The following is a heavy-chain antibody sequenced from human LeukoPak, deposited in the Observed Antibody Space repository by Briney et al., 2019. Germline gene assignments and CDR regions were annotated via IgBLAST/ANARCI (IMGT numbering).Heavy chain of an antibody. V-gene: IGHV3-23*01. Sequence: PGGSLRLSCAASGFTFSSYAMSWVRQAPGKGLEWVSAISGSGGSTYYADSVKGRFTISRDNSKNTLYLQMNSLRAEDTAVYYCARDADSSGYYYYMDVWGKGTTVTVSS. J-gene: IGHJ6*03. D-gene: IGHD3-22*01. CDR1: GFTFSSYA. CDR3: ARDADSSGYYYYMDV. CDR2: ISGSGGST.